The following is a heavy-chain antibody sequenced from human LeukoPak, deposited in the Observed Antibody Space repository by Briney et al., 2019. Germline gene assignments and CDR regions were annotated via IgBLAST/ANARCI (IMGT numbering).Heavy chain of an antibody. CDR1: GFTFSSYA. CDR2: ISGSGGST. Sequence: GGSLRLSCAASGFTFSSYAMSWVRQAPGKGLEWVSAISGSGGSTYYADSVKGRFTISRDNSKNTLYRQMNSLRAEDTAVYYCARVSLNYYDSSGIFDYWGQGALVTVSS. D-gene: IGHD3-22*01. J-gene: IGHJ4*02. V-gene: IGHV3-23*01. CDR3: ARVSLNYYDSSGIFDY.